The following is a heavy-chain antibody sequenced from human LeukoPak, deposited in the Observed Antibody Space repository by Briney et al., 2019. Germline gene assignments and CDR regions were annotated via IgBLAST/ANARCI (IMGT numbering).Heavy chain of an antibody. CDR1: GYSFTSGHY. CDR3: ARYCTSTTCILRGFDY. Sequence: SETLSLTCAVSGYSFTSGHYWGWIGQPPGKGLEWMANIYHTGSAHYNPSLKRRVTISVDTSKNQFSLKLSSVTAADTAVYYCARYCTSTTCILRGFDYWGQGTLVTVSS. V-gene: IGHV4-38-2*01. CDR2: IYHTGSA. D-gene: IGHD2-2*01. J-gene: IGHJ4*02.